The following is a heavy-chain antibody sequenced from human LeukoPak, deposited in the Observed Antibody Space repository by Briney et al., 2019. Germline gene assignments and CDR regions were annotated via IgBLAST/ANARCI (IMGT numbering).Heavy chain of an antibody. Sequence: GGSLRLSCAASGFTFGSYSMHWVRQAPGRGLEWVAVISYDSYNKWFAESVKGRFTISRDNSKNTLYLHMNSLRVEDTAGYYCTRVNTYYDVAGWFDPWGQGTLVTVSS. J-gene: IGHJ5*02. CDR3: TRVNTYYDVAGWFDP. V-gene: IGHV3-30-3*01. CDR2: ISYDSYNK. CDR1: GFTFGSYS. D-gene: IGHD3-16*01.